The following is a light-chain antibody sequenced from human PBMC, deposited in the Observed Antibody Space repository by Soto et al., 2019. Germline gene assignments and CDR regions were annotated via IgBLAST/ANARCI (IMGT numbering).Light chain of an antibody. CDR3: QQYQNFWT. V-gene: IGKV1-5*01. J-gene: IGKJ1*01. CDR2: DAS. CDR1: QSIGRW. Sequence: DIRMTQSPSTLSASVGDRVTITCRASQSIGRWLAWYQQRPGEAPKLLIYDASSLESGVPSRFGGSGSGTEFSLTISSLQPDDFATYYCQQYQNFWTFGQGTKVDIK.